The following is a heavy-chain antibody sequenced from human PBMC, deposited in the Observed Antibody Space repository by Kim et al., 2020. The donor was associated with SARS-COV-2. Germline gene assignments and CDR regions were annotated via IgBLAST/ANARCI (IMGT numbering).Heavy chain of an antibody. CDR1: GFTFSSYG. J-gene: IGHJ3*02. V-gene: IGHV3-30*18. Sequence: GGSLRLSCAASGFTFSSYGMHWVRQAPGKGLEWVAVISYDGSNIYYADSVKGRFTISRDNSKNTLYLQMNSLRAEDTAVYYCAKDSYYYDSSAYAFDI. CDR2: ISYDGSNI. D-gene: IGHD3-22*01. CDR3: AKDSYYYDSSAYAFDI.